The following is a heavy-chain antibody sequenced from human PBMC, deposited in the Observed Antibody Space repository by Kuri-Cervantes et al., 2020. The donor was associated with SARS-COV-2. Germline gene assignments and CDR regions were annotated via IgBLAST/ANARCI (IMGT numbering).Heavy chain of an antibody. J-gene: IGHJ4*02. CDR1: GFTFSSYW. D-gene: IGHD3-3*01. CDR3: ARVGRDELRFLEWLLWYFDY. CDR2: IKQDGSEK. V-gene: IGHV3-7*05. Sequence: GGSLRLSCAASGFTFSSYWMSWVRQAPGKGLEWVANIKQDGSEKYYVDSVKGRFTISRDSAKNSLYLQMNSLRAEDTAVYYCARVGRDELRFLEWLLWYFDYWGQGTLVTVSS.